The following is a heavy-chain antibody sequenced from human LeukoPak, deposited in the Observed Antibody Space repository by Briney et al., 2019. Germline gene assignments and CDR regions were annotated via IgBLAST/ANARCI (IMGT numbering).Heavy chain of an antibody. CDR2: SRNKANSYST. Sequence: PGGSLRLSCAASGFTFSSYGMHWVRQAPGKGLEWVGRSRNKANSYSTDFAASVKGRFTISRDDSDNSLYLQMNSLRTEDTAVYYCTRAGPNWGSDDFWGQGTLVTVSS. CDR3: TRAGPNWGSDDF. J-gene: IGHJ4*02. CDR1: GFTFSSYG. V-gene: IGHV3-72*01. D-gene: IGHD7-27*01.